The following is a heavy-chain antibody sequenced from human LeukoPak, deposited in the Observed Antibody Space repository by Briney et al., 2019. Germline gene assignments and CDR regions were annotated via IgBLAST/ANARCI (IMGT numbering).Heavy chain of an antibody. V-gene: IGHV4-39*07. CDR2: IYYSGST. D-gene: IGHD3-10*01. CDR3: ARGGVRGVITPFDY. Sequence: PSETLSLTCTVSGGSISSSSYYWGWIRQPPGKGLEWIGSIYYSGSTYYNPSLKSRVTISVDTSKNQFSLKLSSVTAADTAVYYCARGGVRGVITPFDYWGQGTLVTVSS. CDR1: GGSISSSSYY. J-gene: IGHJ4*02.